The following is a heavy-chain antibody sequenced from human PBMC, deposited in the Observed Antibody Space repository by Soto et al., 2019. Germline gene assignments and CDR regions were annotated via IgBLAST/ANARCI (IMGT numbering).Heavy chain of an antibody. J-gene: IGHJ3*02. CDR1: GYTLTELS. CDR2: FDPEDGET. D-gene: IGHD3-3*01. V-gene: IGHV1-24*01. Sequence: ASVKVSCKVSGYTLTELSMHWVRQAPGKGLEWMGGFDPEDGETIYAQKFQGRVTMTEDTSTDTAYMELSSLRSEDTAVYYCATGVVTPDAFDIWGQGTRVTVSS. CDR3: ATGVVTPDAFDI.